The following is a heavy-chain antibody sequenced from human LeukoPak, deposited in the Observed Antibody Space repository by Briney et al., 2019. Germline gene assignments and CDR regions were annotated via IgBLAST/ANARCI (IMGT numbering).Heavy chain of an antibody. CDR2: ISSTGGTT. Sequence: GGSLRLSCAASGITFSSYGMSWVRQAPGKGLEWVSSISSTGGTTYYADSVKGRFTISRDKSKNTLYLQMNSLRAEDTAVYYCARDGHGVGAFDIWGQGTMVTVSS. CDR3: ARDGHGVGAFDI. J-gene: IGHJ3*02. CDR1: GITFSSYG. D-gene: IGHD3-16*01. V-gene: IGHV3-23*01.